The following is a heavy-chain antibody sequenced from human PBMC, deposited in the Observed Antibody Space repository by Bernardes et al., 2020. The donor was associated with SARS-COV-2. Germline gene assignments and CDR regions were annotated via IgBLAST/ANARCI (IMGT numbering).Heavy chain of an antibody. Sequence: SETLSLTCTVSGGSISNYYWNWIRQPPGKGLEWIGYIYSSGGTDYNPSLKSRVTMSGDTSKRQFSLKLHSVTAADTAVYYCARRRGIAVENWFDPWGQGTLVTVSS. D-gene: IGHD6-19*01. V-gene: IGHV4-59*08. CDR2: IYSSGGT. CDR3: ARRRGIAVENWFDP. J-gene: IGHJ5*02. CDR1: GGSISNYY.